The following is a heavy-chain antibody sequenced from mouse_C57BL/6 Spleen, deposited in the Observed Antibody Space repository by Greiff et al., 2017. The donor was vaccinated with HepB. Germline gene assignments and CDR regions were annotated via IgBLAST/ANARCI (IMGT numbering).Heavy chain of an antibody. Sequence: QVQLQQPGAELVRPGSSVKLSCKASGYTFTSYWMDWVKQRPGQGLEWIGNIYPSDSETHYNQKFKDKTTLTVDKSSSTAYMQLSSLTSEDSAVYYCARGGDYYFCSSYVFDYWGQGTTLTVSS. V-gene: IGHV1-61*01. CDR1: GYTFTSYW. CDR3: ARGGDYYFCSSYVFDY. CDR2: IYPSDSET. J-gene: IGHJ2*01. D-gene: IGHD1-1*01.